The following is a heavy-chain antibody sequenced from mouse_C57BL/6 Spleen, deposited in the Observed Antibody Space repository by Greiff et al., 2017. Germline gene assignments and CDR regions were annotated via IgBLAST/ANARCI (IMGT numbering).Heavy chain of an antibody. D-gene: IGHD1-1*01. CDR2: IHPSDSDT. CDR3: ASLLRSTVGDY. CDR1: GYTFTSYW. V-gene: IGHV1-74*01. Sequence: QVQLQQPGAELVKPGASVKVSCKASGYTFTSYWMHWVKQRPGQGLEWIGRIHPSDSDTNYNQKFKGKATLTVDKSSSTSYMQLSSLTSEDSAVYYCASLLRSTVGDYWGQGTTLTVST. J-gene: IGHJ2*01.